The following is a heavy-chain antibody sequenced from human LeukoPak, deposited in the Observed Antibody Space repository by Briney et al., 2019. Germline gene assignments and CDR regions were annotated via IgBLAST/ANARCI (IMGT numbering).Heavy chain of an antibody. CDR2: IYTSGST. D-gene: IGHD4-23*01. CDR1: GGAINSYY. CDR3: ARERDYGANSVYFDY. J-gene: IGHJ4*02. Sequence: SETLSLTCTVSGGAINSYYWSWIRQPAGKGLEWIGRIYTSGSTNYNPSLKSRVTMSVDTSKNQFSLKLSSVTAADTAIYYCARERDYGANSVYFDYWGQGTLVTVSS. V-gene: IGHV4-4*07.